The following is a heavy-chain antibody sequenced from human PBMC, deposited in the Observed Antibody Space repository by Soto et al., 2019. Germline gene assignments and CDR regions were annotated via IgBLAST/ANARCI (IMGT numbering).Heavy chain of an antibody. CDR1: GYTFTSYA. CDR2: INAGNGNT. V-gene: IGHV1-3*01. J-gene: IGHJ4*02. CDR3: ARDRESIAARGLFDY. Sequence: GASVKVSCKASGYTFTSYAMHWVRQAPGQRLEWMGWINAGNGNTKYSQKFQGRVTITRDTSASTAYMELSSLRSEDTAVYYCARDRESIAARGLFDYWGQGTLVTVSS. D-gene: IGHD6-6*01.